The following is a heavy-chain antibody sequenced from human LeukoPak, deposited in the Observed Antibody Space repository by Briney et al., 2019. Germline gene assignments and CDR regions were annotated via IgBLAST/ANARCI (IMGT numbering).Heavy chain of an antibody. V-gene: IGHV3-30-3*01. CDR1: GFTFSSYA. Sequence: GGSLRLPCAASGFTFSSYAMHWVRQAPGKGLEGVAVISYDGSNKYYTDSVKGRFTISRDNAKNSLYLQMNSLRAEDTAVYYCARGDGAPVNLWFGEFLDAFDIWGQGTMVTVSS. CDR2: ISYDGSNK. D-gene: IGHD3-10*01. J-gene: IGHJ3*02. CDR3: ARGDGAPVNLWFGEFLDAFDI.